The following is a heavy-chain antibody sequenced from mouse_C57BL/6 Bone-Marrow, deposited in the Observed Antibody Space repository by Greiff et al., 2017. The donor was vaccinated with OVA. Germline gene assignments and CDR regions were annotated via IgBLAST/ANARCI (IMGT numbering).Heavy chain of an antibody. Sequence: QVQLKESGPGLVQPSQSLSITCTVSGFSLTSYGVHWVRQSPGKGLAWLGVIWSGGSTDYNAAFISRLSISKDNSKSQVFFKMNSLQADDTAIYYCASMIADWCAYWGQGTLVTVSA. V-gene: IGHV2-2*01. D-gene: IGHD2-4*01. CDR3: ASMIADWCAY. CDR2: IWSGGST. CDR1: GFSLTSYG. J-gene: IGHJ3*01.